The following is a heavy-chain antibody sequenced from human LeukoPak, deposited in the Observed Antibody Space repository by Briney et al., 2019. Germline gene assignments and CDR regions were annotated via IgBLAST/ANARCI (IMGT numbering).Heavy chain of an antibody. J-gene: IGHJ6*02. CDR1: GFTFSSYS. D-gene: IGHD2-8*02. Sequence: GGSLRLSCAASGFTFSSYSMNWVRQAPGKGLEWVSSINSSSTYIYNADSVKGRFTISRDNAKNSLYLQMNSLRAEDTAVYYCARGYCTGNNCRPYYYYGMDVWGQGTTVTVSS. CDR3: ARGYCTGNNCRPYYYYGMDV. CDR2: INSSSTYI. V-gene: IGHV3-21*01.